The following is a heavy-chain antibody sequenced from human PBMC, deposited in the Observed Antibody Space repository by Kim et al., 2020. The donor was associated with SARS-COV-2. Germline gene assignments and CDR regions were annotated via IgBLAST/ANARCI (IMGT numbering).Heavy chain of an antibody. V-gene: IGHV5-51*01. CDR2: IYPGDSDT. CDR3: ARVQWELLRAPYYGMDV. CDR1: GYSFTSYW. D-gene: IGHD1-26*01. J-gene: IGHJ6*02. Sequence: GESLKISCKGSGYSFTSYWIGWVRQMPGKGLEWMGIIYPGDSDTRYSPSFQGQVTISADKSISTAYLQWSSLKASDTAMYYCARVQWELLRAPYYGMDVWGQGTTVTVSS.